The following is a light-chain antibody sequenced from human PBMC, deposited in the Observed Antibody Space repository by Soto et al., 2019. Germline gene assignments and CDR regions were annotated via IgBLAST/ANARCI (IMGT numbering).Light chain of an antibody. CDR1: QSVSSN. V-gene: IGKV3-15*01. CDR2: GAS. J-gene: IGKJ1*01. CDR3: QQYNNWLWT. Sequence: EIVMTQSPATLSVSPGERATLSCRASQSVSSNLAWYQQKPGQAPRLLIYGASTRATGIPARLSGSGSGTEFTLTISSLQSEDFAVYYCQQYNNWLWTFGQGTKVEI.